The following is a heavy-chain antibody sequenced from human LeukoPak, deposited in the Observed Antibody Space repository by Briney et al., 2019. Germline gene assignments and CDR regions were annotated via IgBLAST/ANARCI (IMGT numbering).Heavy chain of an antibody. V-gene: IGHV3-23*01. CDR1: GFTFSSYA. J-gene: IGHJ4*02. CDR3: AKDSRYCSSTSCYAIT. CDR2: ISGSGGST. D-gene: IGHD2-2*01. Sequence: GGSLRLSCAASGFTFSSYAMSWVRQAPGKGLGWVSAISGSGGSTYYADSVKGRFTISRDNSKNTLYLQMNSLRAEDTAVYYCAKDSRYCSSTSCYAITWGQGTLVTVSS.